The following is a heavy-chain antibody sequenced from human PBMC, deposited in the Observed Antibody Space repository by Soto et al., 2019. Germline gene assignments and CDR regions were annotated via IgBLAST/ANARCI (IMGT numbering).Heavy chain of an antibody. V-gene: IGHV1-18*04. Sequence: QVQLVQSGAEVKKPGASVKVSCKASGYTFTSYGISWVLQAPGQGLEWMGWISGYNGNTNYAQKLQGRVSMTTDTSTRTAYMALRSLRSDDTAVYYCARGGSSWSHYYYYGMDVWGQGTTVTVSS. CDR3: ARGGSSWSHYYYYGMDV. D-gene: IGHD6-13*01. J-gene: IGHJ6*02. CDR2: ISGYNGNT. CDR1: GYTFTSYG.